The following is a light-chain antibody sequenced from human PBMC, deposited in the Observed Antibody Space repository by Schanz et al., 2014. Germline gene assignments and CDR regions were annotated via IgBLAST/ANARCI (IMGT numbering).Light chain of an antibody. CDR2: DVS. J-gene: IGLJ3*02. CDR3: SSYTSSSTL. Sequence: QSVLTQPRSVSGSPGQSVTISCTGTSSDVGGYDFVSWYQQHPGKAPRLMIYDVSNRPSGVSNRFSGSKSANTASLTISGLQAEDEADYYCSSYTSSSTLFGGGTKLTVL. CDR1: SSDVGGYDF. V-gene: IGLV2-14*03.